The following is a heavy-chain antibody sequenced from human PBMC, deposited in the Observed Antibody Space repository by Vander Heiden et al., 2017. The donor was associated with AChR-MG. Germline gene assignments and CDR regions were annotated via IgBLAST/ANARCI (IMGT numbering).Heavy chain of an antibody. CDR3: ARHGIVATTNLNYYYMDV. V-gene: IGHV5-51*01. J-gene: IGHJ6*03. D-gene: IGHD5-12*01. Sequence: EVQLVQSGAEAKKPGESLKISCKGSGYSFNSYWVGWVRQVPGKGLGWMGIIYPGDSDTRYSPSFQGQVTISADKAISTAYLQWSSLKASDTAMYYCARHGIVATTNLNYYYMDVWGKGTTVTVSS. CDR1: GYSFNSYW. CDR2: IYPGDSDT.